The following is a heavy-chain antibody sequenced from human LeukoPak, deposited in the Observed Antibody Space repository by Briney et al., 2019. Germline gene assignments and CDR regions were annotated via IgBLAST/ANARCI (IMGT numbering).Heavy chain of an antibody. J-gene: IGHJ5*02. CDR1: GFTFSNAW. Sequence: PGGSLRLSCAASGFTFSNAWMSWVRQAPGKGLEWVGLIKRKADGETTDYAAPVKGRFTISRDDSRKTLYLQMNSLKIEDTAVYYCTTGDCGGTRCYGGNWFDPWGEGTLVTVSS. CDR3: TTGDCGGTRCYGGNWFDP. V-gene: IGHV3-15*01. D-gene: IGHD2-2*01. CDR2: IKRKADGETT.